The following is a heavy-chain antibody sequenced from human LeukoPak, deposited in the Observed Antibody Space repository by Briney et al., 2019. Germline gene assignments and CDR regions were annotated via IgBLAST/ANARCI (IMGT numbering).Heavy chain of an antibody. CDR1: GCTFSNAW. D-gene: IGHD5-18*01. V-gene: IGHV3-15*01. CDR3: TTEDTAMVYYYGMDV. CDR2: IKSKADGGTT. J-gene: IGHJ6*02. Sequence: PGGSLRLSCAACGCTFSNAWVGWGRQPPSKGMEWVGRIKSKADGGTTDYAAPDKGRFTISRHDSKNTLHLQMNSLQTVDTAVYYCTTEDTAMVYYYGMDVWGQGTTVTVSS.